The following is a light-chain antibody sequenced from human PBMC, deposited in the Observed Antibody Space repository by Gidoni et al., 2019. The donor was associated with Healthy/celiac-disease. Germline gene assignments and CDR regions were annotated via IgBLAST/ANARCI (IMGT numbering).Light chain of an antibody. J-gene: IGKJ3*01. V-gene: IGKV1-8*01. CDR2: AAS. CDR1: QGISSY. Sequence: AIRITHSPSSFSASTRDRVTITCRASQGISSYLAWYQQKPGKAPTLLIYAASTVQSGVPSMFSCSVSGTDFTLTISCLHSEDFATYYCQRYYSYPFTFGPGTKVDIK. CDR3: QRYYSYPFT.